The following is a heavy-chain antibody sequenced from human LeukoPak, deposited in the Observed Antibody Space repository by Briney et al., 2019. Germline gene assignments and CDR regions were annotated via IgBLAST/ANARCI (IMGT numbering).Heavy chain of an antibody. CDR2: ISAYNGNT. V-gene: IGHV1-18*01. Sequence: GASVKVSCKASGYTFTSYGISWVRQAPGQGLEWMGWISAYNGNTNYAQKLQGRVTMTTDTSTSTAYMELRSLRSDDTAVYYCARDRKRRLLTSPDWFDPWGQGTLVTVSS. D-gene: IGHD3-22*01. CDR3: ARDRKRRLLTSPDWFDP. J-gene: IGHJ5*02. CDR1: GYTFTSYG.